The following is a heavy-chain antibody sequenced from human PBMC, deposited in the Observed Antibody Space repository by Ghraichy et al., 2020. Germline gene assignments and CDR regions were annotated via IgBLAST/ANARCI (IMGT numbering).Heavy chain of an antibody. Sequence: GGSLRLSCAASGFTFNIYWMTWVRQAPGKGLEWVANIKHDGSEQFYVDSVKGRFTISRDEATKSLYLQMNNLRVEDTGIFYCARANSPFCGHDCDDYGLVVLGPGTTVTVSS. CDR1: GFTFNIYW. D-gene: IGHD2-21*02. CDR2: IKHDGSEQ. V-gene: IGHV3-7*01. CDR3: ARANSPFCGHDCDDYGLVV. J-gene: IGHJ6*02.